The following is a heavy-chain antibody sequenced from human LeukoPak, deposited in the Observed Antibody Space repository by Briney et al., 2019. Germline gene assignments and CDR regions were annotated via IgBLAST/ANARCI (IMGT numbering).Heavy chain of an antibody. D-gene: IGHD6-6*01. V-gene: IGHV1-69*05. Sequence: ASVKVSCKAVGDTFSIYGISWVRQAPGQGLEWMGGIIPIFGTANYAQKFQGRVTITTDESTSTAYMELSSLRSEDTAVYYCASSIAARLGLGDYFDYWGQGTLVTVSS. J-gene: IGHJ4*02. CDR3: ASSIAARLGLGDYFDY. CDR2: IIPIFGTA. CDR1: GDTFSIYG.